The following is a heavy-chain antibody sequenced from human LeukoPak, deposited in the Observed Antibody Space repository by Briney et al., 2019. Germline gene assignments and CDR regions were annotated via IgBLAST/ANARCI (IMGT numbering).Heavy chain of an antibody. Sequence: GGSLRLSCAASGFTFSSYAMSWVRQAPGKGLEWVSAISGSGGSTYYADSVKGRFTISRDNSKNTLYLQMNSLRAEDTAVYYCAKEERYFDWLLFGYFDYWGQGTLVTVSS. J-gene: IGHJ4*02. CDR1: GFTFSSYA. V-gene: IGHV3-23*01. CDR2: ISGSGGST. D-gene: IGHD3-9*01. CDR3: AKEERYFDWLLFGYFDY.